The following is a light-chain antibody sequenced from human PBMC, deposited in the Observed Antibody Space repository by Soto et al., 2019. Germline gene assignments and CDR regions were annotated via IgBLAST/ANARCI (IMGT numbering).Light chain of an antibody. CDR3: QHNNNWPLT. CDR2: GAS. V-gene: IGKV3-15*01. Sequence: EVVMTQSSATLSLSPRERATLSCRASQSINRNLAWYHQIPGQPPRLLMYGASTRATGIPDRFRGSGSGTEFTLTISSLQSDDFGIYYCQHNNNWPLTFGRGTKVDI. J-gene: IGKJ1*01. CDR1: QSINRN.